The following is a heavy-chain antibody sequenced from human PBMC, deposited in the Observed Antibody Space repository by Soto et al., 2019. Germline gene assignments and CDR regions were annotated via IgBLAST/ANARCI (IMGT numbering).Heavy chain of an antibody. Sequence: GGSLRLSCAASGFTFDDYAMHWVRQAPGKGLEWVSGISWNSGSIGYADSVKGRFTISRDNAKNSLYLQMNSLRAEDTALYYCAKDIGVRVVATTAHYYYYYGMDVWGQGTTVTVSS. V-gene: IGHV3-9*01. CDR1: GFTFDDYA. CDR2: ISWNSGSI. J-gene: IGHJ6*02. D-gene: IGHD5-12*01. CDR3: AKDIGVRVVATTAHYYYYYGMDV.